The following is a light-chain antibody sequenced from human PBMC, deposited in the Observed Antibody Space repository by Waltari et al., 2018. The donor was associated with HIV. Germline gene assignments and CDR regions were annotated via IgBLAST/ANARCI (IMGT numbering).Light chain of an antibody. CDR2: GAS. Sequence: EVVLMQSPGIMLLSPGGIVALSCRASQYVSSTSLAWYQQRPGQAPRLFIYGASNRATDIPDRFSGGGSGTDFTLTISSLEPEDSAVYFCQQYGDSPLTFGPGTKVEVK. V-gene: IGKV3-20*01. CDR3: QQYGDSPLT. CDR1: QYVSSTS. J-gene: IGKJ3*01.